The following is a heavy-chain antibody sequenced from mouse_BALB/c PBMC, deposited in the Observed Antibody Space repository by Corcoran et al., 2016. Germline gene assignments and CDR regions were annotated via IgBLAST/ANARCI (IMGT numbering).Heavy chain of an antibody. Sequence: EIQLQQTGPELVKPGASVKISCKASGYSFTDYIMLWVKQSHGKSLEWIGNINPYYGSTSYNLKFKGKATLTVDKSSSTAYMQLNSLTSEDSAVYYCARSGNYYGSSGAMDYWGQGTSVTVSS. D-gene: IGHD1-1*01. J-gene: IGHJ4*01. CDR3: ARSGNYYGSSGAMDY. V-gene: IGHV1-39*01. CDR1: GYSFTDYI. CDR2: INPYYGST.